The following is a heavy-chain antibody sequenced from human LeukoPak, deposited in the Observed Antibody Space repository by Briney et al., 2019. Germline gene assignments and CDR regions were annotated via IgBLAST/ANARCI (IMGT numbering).Heavy chain of an antibody. J-gene: IGHJ5*02. V-gene: IGHV4-4*07. D-gene: IGHD3-10*01. CDR3: ARIYYGSGSYYNGWFDP. CDR2: IYTSGST. Sequence: PSETLSLTCTVSGGSISSYYWSWIRQPAGKGLEWIGRIYTSGSTNYNPSLKSRVTMSVDTSKNQFPLKLSSVTAADTAVYYCARIYYGSGSYYNGWFDPWGQGTLVTVSS. CDR1: GGSISSYY.